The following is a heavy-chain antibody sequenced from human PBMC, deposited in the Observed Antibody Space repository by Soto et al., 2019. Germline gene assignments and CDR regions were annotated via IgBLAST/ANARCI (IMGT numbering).Heavy chain of an antibody. CDR3: TRSLEYSSSSLDY. J-gene: IGHJ4*02. V-gene: IGHV3-73*01. Sequence: GGSLRLSCAAYGFTFSGSAMHWVRQASGKGLEWVGRIRSKANSYATAYAASVKGRFTISRDDSKNTAYLQMNSLKTEDTAVYYCTRSLEYSSSSLDYWGQGTLVTVSS. D-gene: IGHD6-6*01. CDR2: IRSKANSYAT. CDR1: GFTFSGSA.